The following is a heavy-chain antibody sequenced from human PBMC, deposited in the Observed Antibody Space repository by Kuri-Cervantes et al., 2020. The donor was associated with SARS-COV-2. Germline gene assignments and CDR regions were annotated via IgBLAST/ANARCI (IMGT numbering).Heavy chain of an antibody. CDR1: GGSISSSSYY. CDR3: ARHGAVVGGYYYPMDV. V-gene: IGHV4-39*01. J-gene: IGHJ6*02. D-gene: IGHD6-19*01. CDR2: TYYSGST. Sequence: GSLRLSCTVSGGSISSSSYYWGWIRQPPGKGLGWIGSTYYSGSTYYNPSLKSRVTISIDTSKNQFSLELNSVTAADTSVYYCARHGAVVGGYYYPMDVWGQGTTVTVSS.